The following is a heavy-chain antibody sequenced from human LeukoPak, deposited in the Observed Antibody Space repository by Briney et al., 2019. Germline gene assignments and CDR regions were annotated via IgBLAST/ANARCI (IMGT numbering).Heavy chain of an antibody. Sequence: PSETLSLTCAVSGGSISSSNWWSWVRQPPGKGLEWIGEIYHSGSTNYNPSLKSRVTISVDKSKNQFSLKLSSVTAADTAVYYCASNYYGSGSYYNVYYYMDVWGKGTTVTVSS. V-gene: IGHV4-4*02. CDR2: IYHSGST. CDR1: GGSISSSNW. CDR3: ASNYYGSGSYYNVYYYMDV. J-gene: IGHJ6*03. D-gene: IGHD3-10*01.